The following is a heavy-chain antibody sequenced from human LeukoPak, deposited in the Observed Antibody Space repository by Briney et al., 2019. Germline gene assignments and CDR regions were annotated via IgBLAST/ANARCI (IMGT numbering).Heavy chain of an antibody. J-gene: IGHJ6*02. CDR1: GCSFTSYW. D-gene: IGHD3-3*01. CDR3: ARLEHYDFWSGYGKGVDV. V-gene: IGHV5-51*01. Sequence: PGESLQISCEASGCSFTSYWIGWVRRMPGKGLEWMGIIYPGDSDTRYSPSFRGQVTISADKSVTTAYLQWSSLKASDTAMYYCARLEHYDFWSGYGKGVDVWGQGTTVTVSS. CDR2: IYPGDSDT.